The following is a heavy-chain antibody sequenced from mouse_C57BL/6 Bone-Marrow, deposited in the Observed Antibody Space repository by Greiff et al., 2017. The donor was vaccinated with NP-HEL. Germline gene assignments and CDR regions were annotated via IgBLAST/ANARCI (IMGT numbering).Heavy chain of an antibody. V-gene: IGHV1-9*01. CDR2: ILPGSGST. CDR1: GYTFTGYW. CDR3: ARRGYDGYYDYCDY. D-gene: IGHD2-3*01. J-gene: IGHJ2*01. Sequence: VMLVESGAELMKPGASVKLSCKATGYTFTGYWIEWVKQRPGHGLEWIGEILPGSGSTNYNEKFKGKATFTADTSSNTAYLQLSSLTTEDSAIYYCARRGYDGYYDYCDYWGQGTTLTVSS.